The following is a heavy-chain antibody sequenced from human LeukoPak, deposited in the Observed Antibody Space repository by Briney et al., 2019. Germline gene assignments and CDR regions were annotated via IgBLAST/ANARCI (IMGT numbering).Heavy chain of an antibody. CDR3: AKGGYSYDSSGHTPLDY. Sequence: GGSLRLSCAASGFTFSNYGMSWVRQAPGKGLEWVSSISSGGDYKHYADSVKGRFTISRDNSKNTLHLQMNSLRAEDTAVYYCAKGGYSYDSSGHTPLDYWGQGTLVTVSS. D-gene: IGHD3-22*01. CDR1: GFTFSNYG. CDR2: ISSGGDYK. J-gene: IGHJ4*02. V-gene: IGHV3-23*01.